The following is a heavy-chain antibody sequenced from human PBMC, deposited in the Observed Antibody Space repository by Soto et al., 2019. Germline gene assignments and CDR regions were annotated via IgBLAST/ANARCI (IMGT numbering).Heavy chain of an antibody. Sequence: GGSLRLSCAASGFTFSSYWMHWVRQAPGKGLVWVSRINSDGSSTSYADSVKGRFTISRDNSKNTLYLQMNSLRTDDSALFYCARGGVAAAGTRRYYFDYWGQGTLVTVSS. CDR2: INSDGSST. CDR3: ARGGVAAAGTRRYYFDY. V-gene: IGHV3-74*01. CDR1: GFTFSSYW. J-gene: IGHJ4*02. D-gene: IGHD6-13*01.